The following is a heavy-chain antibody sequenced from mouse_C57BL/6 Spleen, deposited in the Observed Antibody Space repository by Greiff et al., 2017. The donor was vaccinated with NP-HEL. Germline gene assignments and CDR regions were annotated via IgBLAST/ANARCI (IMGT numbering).Heavy chain of an antibody. CDR1: GYTFTSYW. V-gene: IGHV1-7*01. Sequence: QVQLQQSGAELAKPGASVKLSCKASGYTFTSYWMHWVKQRPGQGLEWIGYINPSSGYTKYNQKFKDKATWTADKSSSTAYMQLSSLTYEDSAVYYCARFYDYDEGYWGQGTTLTVSS. J-gene: IGHJ2*01. CDR3: ARFYDYDEGY. CDR2: INPSSGYT. D-gene: IGHD2-4*01.